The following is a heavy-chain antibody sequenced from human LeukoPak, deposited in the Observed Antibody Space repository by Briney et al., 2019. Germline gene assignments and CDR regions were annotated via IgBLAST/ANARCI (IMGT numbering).Heavy chain of an antibody. CDR1: GFTFSSYG. J-gene: IGHJ6*02. CDR3: AKGFWGGYYPSSYYYGMDS. Sequence: PGGSLRLSCAASGFTFSSYGMHWVRQAPGKGLEWVAVIWYDGSNKYYADSVKGRFTISRDNSKNTLYLQMNSLRAEDTAVYYCAKGFWGGYYPSSYYYGMDSWGQGTPVPVSS. D-gene: IGHD3-3*01. CDR2: IWYDGSNK. V-gene: IGHV3-33*06.